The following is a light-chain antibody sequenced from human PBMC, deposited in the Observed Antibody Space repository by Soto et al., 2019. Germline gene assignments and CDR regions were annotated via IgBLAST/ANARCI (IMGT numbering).Light chain of an antibody. CDR3: QQRSTWHAART. CDR1: QSVSNA. Sequence: EIVLTQSPATLSLSPGERATLSCRASQSVSNALAWYQQKPGQAPRLLIYDASNRATGIPARFSGSGSGTDFTLTISSLEPEDFAVYYCQQRSTWHAARTFGGGNKVEIK. J-gene: IGKJ4*01. CDR2: DAS. V-gene: IGKV3-11*01.